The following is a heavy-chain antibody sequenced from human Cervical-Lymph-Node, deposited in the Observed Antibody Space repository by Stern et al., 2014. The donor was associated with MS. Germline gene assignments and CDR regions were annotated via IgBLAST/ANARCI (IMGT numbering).Heavy chain of an antibody. V-gene: IGHV4-31*03. J-gene: IGHJ4*02. CDR2: IHYSGIT. CDR1: GDSISSGRYY. D-gene: IGHD1-26*01. CDR3: ARDSGIYYFDS. Sequence: QVQLQESGPGLVTPSQTLSLTCTVSGDSISSGRYYWSWIRQLPGKGLEWIGYIHYSGITQYKPSLKSRVTIPEDTSKNQFSLNLTSVTAADTAVYYCARDSGIYYFDSWGQGTLVTVSS.